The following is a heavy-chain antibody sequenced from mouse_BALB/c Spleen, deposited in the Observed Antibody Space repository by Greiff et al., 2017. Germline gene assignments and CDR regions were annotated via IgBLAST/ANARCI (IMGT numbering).Heavy chain of an antibody. CDR2: ISDGGSYT. V-gene: IGHV5-4*02. J-gene: IGHJ4*01. CDR3: ARGNYAMDY. Sequence: EVKLVESGGGLVKPGGSLKLSCAASGFTFSDYYMYWVRQTPEKRLEWVATISDGGSYTYYPDSVKVRFTISRDNAKNNLYLQMSSLKSEDTAMYYCARGNYAMDYWGQGTSVTVSS. CDR1: GFTFSDYY.